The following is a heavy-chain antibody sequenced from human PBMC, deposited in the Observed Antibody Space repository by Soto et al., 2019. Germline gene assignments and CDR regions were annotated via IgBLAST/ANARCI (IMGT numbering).Heavy chain of an antibody. CDR2: MLYDGTNE. CDR3: GKDLHHSSGYFFAVRLNAMDV. Sequence: GGPLRLSSAAPGFTFSTYAMPWVRQAPGKGLGWVALMLYDGTNEDYADSVKGRFTISRDNSKNTLFLQINSLRAEDTAVYYCGKDLHHSSGYFFAVRLNAMDVWGQGTTVTVSS. CDR1: GFTFSTYA. D-gene: IGHD3-22*01. V-gene: IGHV3-30*18. J-gene: IGHJ6*01.